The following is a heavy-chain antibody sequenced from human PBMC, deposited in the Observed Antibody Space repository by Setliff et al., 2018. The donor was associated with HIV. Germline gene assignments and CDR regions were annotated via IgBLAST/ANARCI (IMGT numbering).Heavy chain of an antibody. CDR2: INHSGST. Sequence: SETLSLTCAVYGGSFSGYYWSWIRQPPGKGLEWIGEINHSGSTNYNPSLKSRVTISVYTSKNQFSLKLRSVTAAATAVYYCARRSDFWSEGDAFDIWGQGTMVTVSS. D-gene: IGHD3-3*01. CDR1: GGSFSGYY. V-gene: IGHV4-34*01. J-gene: IGHJ3*02. CDR3: ARRSDFWSEGDAFDI.